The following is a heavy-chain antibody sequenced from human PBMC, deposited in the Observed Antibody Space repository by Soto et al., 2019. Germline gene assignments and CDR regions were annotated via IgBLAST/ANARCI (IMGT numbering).Heavy chain of an antibody. Sequence: EVQLVESGGGLVKPGGSLRLSCAASGFTFSSYSMNWVRQAPGKGLEWVSSISSSSSYIYYADSVKGRFTISRDNAKNSLYLQMNSLRAEDTAVYYCARDGKQLVPTDYWGQGPLVTVSS. CDR2: ISSSSSYI. CDR3: ARDGKQLVPTDY. CDR1: GFTFSSYS. J-gene: IGHJ4*02. V-gene: IGHV3-21*01. D-gene: IGHD6-13*01.